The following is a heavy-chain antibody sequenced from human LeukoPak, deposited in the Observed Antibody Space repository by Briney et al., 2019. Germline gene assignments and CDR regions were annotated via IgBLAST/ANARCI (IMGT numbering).Heavy chain of an antibody. CDR2: IYPGDSDT. V-gene: IGHV5-51*01. Sequence: GESLQISCKGSGSIFTSYWIGWVRQLPGKGLEWMGIIYPGDSDTRYSPSFQGQVTISADKSISTAYLQWSSLKASDTAMYYCARQLEMARPSDYWGQGTLVTVSS. D-gene: IGHD5-24*01. J-gene: IGHJ4*02. CDR3: ARQLEMARPSDY. CDR1: GSIFTSYW.